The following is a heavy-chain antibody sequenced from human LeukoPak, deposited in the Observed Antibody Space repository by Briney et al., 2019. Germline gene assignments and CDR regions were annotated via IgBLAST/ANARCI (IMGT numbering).Heavy chain of an antibody. V-gene: IGHV3-33*06. D-gene: IGHD3-3*01. CDR1: GLTFSSYG. CDR3: AKDVIGLRRSGAFDY. Sequence: GGSLRLSCAASGLTFSSYGMHWVRPAPGKGLEWVAVIWYDGSNKYYPASVKGRFTISRDNSNNTLYLQMNSLRAEDTAVYYCAKDVIGLRRSGAFDYWGQGPLVTVSS. CDR2: IWYDGSNK. J-gene: IGHJ4*02.